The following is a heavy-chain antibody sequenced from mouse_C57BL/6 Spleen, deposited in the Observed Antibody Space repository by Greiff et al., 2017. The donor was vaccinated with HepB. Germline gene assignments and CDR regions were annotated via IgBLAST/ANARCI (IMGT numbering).Heavy chain of an antibody. Sequence: DVMLVESGGGLVKPGGSLKPSCAASGFTFSDYGMHWVRQAPEKGLEWVAYISSGSSTIYYADTVKGRFTISRDNAKNTLFLQMTSLRSEDTAMYYCASPTTAQAFAYWGQGTLVTVSA. CDR2: ISSGSSTI. D-gene: IGHD3-2*02. CDR1: GFTFSDYG. J-gene: IGHJ3*01. V-gene: IGHV5-17*01. CDR3: ASPTTAQAFAY.